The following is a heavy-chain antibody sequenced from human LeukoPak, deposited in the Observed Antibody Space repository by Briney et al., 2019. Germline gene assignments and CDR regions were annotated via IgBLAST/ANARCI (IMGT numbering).Heavy chain of an antibody. J-gene: IGHJ5*02. D-gene: IGHD2-2*01. CDR3: ARDCSSTSCNWFDP. CDR1: GGSISSYY. V-gene: IGHV4-59*12. Sequence: SETLSLTCTVSGGSISSYYWSWIRQPPGKGLEWIGYIYYSGSTNYNPSLKSRVTMSVDTSKNQFSLKLSSVTAADTAVYYCARDCSSTSCNWFDPWGQGTLVTVSS. CDR2: IYYSGST.